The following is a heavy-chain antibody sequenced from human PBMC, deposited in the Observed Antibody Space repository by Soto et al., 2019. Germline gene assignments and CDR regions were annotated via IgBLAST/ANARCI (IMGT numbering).Heavy chain of an antibody. V-gene: IGHV4-39*01. J-gene: IGHJ6*02. D-gene: IGHD6-13*01. CDR2: IYYSGST. CDR1: GGSISSSSYY. Sequence: QLQLQESGPGLVKPSETLSLTCTVSGGSISSSSYYWGWIRQPPGKGLEWIGSIYYSGSTYYNPSLQSRVTISVDTAKNQFSLKLSSVTAADTAVYYCARLPTGSCSWSPYGMDVWGQGTTVTVSS. CDR3: ARLPTGSCSWSPYGMDV.